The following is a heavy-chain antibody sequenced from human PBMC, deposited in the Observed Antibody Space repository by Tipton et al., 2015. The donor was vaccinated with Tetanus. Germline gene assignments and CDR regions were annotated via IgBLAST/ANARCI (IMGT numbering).Heavy chain of an antibody. V-gene: IGHV4-59*01. J-gene: IGHJ6*02. CDR1: GDPMNDFY. Sequence: TLSLTCTVSGDPMNDFYWSWIRQPPGKGLEWIGHIFYSGNTDYNPSLKSRVTISVDTSRKQFSLRLSSVTAADPAVYYCARDQKSATLSHCFYGLDVWGQGTTVTVSS. D-gene: IGHD2-15*01. CDR2: IFYSGNT. CDR3: ARDQKSATLSHCFYGLDV.